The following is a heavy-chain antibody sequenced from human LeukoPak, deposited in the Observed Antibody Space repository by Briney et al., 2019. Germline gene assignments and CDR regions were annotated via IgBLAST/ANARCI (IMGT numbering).Heavy chain of an antibody. D-gene: IGHD3-9*01. CDR3: AKAEGYDILTGLDY. J-gene: IGHJ4*02. CDR2: INSDGSIT. CDR1: GFIFSSNW. Sequence: PGGSLRLSCAASGFIFSSNWMHWVRQAPGKGLMWVSRINSDGSITSYADSVKGRFTISRDNSKNTLYLQMNSLRTEDTAVYYCAKAEGYDILTGLDYWGQGTLVTVSS. V-gene: IGHV3-74*01.